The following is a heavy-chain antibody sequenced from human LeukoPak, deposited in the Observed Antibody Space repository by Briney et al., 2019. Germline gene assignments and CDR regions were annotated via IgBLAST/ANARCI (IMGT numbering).Heavy chain of an antibody. V-gene: IGHV4-59*01. J-gene: IGHJ4*02. D-gene: IGHD3-22*01. CDR1: GGSISSYY. CDR2: IYYSGST. CDR3: ARGYDSSGYPYFDY. Sequence: PSETLSLTCTVSGGSISSYYWSWIRQPPGKGLEWIGYIYYSGSTNYSPSLKSRVTISVDTSKNQFSLKLSSVTAADTAVYYCARGYDSSGYPYFDYWGQGTLVTVSS.